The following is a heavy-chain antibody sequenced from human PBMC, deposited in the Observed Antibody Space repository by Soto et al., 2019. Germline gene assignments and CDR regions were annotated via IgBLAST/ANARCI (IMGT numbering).Heavy chain of an antibody. CDR1: GFTFSSYA. CDR3: ATDRDYAFNI. J-gene: IGHJ3*02. Sequence: PGGSLRLSCAASGFTFSSYAMSWVRQAPGKGLEWISYMSETSTFTWYADSVKGRFTISRDNARNSLFLQMNSLRAEDTAIYYCATDRDYAFNIWGQGTTVTVSS. CDR2: MSETSTFT. V-gene: IGHV3-48*01.